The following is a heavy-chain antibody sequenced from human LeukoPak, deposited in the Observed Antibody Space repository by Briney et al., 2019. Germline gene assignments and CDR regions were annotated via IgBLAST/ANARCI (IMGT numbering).Heavy chain of an antibody. CDR1: GGSISSYY. Sequence: SETLSLTCTVSGGSISSYYWSWIRQPPGKGLEWIGYIYYSGSTNYNPSLKSRVTVSVDTSKNQFSLKLSSVTAADTAVYYCARGAARDAFDIWGQGTMVTVSS. V-gene: IGHV4-59*01. D-gene: IGHD6-6*01. CDR2: IYYSGST. CDR3: ARGAARDAFDI. J-gene: IGHJ3*02.